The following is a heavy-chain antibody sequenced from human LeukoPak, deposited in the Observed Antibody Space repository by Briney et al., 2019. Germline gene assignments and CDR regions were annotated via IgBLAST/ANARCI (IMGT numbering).Heavy chain of an antibody. V-gene: IGHV3-30*03. D-gene: IGHD3-22*01. CDR2: ISYDGSNK. Sequence: PGGSLRLSCAASGFTFSSYGMHWVRQAPGKGLEWVAVISYDGSNKYYADSVKGRFTISRDNSKNTLYLQMNSLRAEDTAVYYCARDYDYEDAGGFDYWGQGTLVTVS. CDR3: ARDYDYEDAGGFDY. CDR1: GFTFSSYG. J-gene: IGHJ4*02.